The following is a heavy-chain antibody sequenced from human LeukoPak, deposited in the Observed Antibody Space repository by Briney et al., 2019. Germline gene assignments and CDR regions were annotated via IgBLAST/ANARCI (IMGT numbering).Heavy chain of an antibody. V-gene: IGHV3-20*04. J-gene: IGHJ4*02. CDR2: IDWNGSST. CDR1: GFTFDDYG. CDR3: ARDADYYFDQ. Sequence: GGSLRLSCAASGFTFDDYGMSWVRQAPGKGLEWASSIDWNGSSTGYADSVKGRFTISRDDAKNSLYLQMNSLRAEDTALYYCARDADYYFDQWGQGTLVTVSS.